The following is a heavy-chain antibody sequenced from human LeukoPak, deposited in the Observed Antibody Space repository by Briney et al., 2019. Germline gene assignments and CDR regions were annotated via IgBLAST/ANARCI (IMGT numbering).Heavy chain of an antibody. J-gene: IGHJ4*02. D-gene: IGHD5-12*01. V-gene: IGHV3-53*01. Sequence: PGGSLRLSCAASGFTVSSNYMSWVRQAPGKGLEWVSLIYNGGSTYYADSVKGRFTISRDNSNNTLSLQMDSLRAEDTAVYYCARSYGWLPGGMWGQGTLVTVSS. CDR1: GFTVSSNY. CDR3: ARSYGWLPGGM. CDR2: IYNGGST.